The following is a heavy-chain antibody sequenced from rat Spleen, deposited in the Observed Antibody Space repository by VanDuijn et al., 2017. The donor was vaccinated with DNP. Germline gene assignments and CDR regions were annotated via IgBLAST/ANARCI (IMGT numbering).Heavy chain of an antibody. CDR1: GFSLTSFH. CDR3: ARNYDHYGYFDY. V-gene: IGHV2-27*01. Sequence: QVQLKESGPGLVQPSQTLSLTCTVPGFSLTSFHIHWFRQPPGKGLEWMGRMQTGGSSDYNSALKPRLSISRDTSKNQVFLQMISLQTEDTAMFFCARNYDHYGYFDYWGQGVMVTVSS. J-gene: IGHJ2*01. D-gene: IGHD1-3*01. CDR2: MQTGGSS.